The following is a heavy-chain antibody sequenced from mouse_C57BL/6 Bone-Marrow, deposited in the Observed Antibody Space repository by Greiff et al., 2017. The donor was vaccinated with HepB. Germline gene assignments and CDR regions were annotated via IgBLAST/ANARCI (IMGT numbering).Heavy chain of an antibody. CDR2: INPSTGGT. J-gene: IGHJ3*01. Sequence: VQLKESGPELVKPGASVKISCKASGYSFTGYYMNWVKQSPEKSLEWIGEINPSTGGTTYNQKFKAKATLTVDKSSSTAYMQLKSLTSEDSAVYYCARQEAWFAYWGQGTLVTVSA. CDR3: ARQEAWFAY. V-gene: IGHV1-42*01. CDR1: GYSFTGYY.